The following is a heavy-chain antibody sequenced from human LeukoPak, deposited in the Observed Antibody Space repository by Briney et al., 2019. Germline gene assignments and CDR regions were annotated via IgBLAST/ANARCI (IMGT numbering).Heavy chain of an antibody. CDR2: INHSGST. D-gene: IGHD4-23*01. CDR3: ATYSGNSGLRY. CDR1: GGSFSGYY. Sequence: SETLSLTCAVYGGSFSGYYWSWIRQPPGKGLEWIGEINHSGSTNYNPSLKSRVTISVDTSKNQFSLELRSVTAADTAVYYCATYSGNSGLRYWGQGTLVTVSS. J-gene: IGHJ4*02. V-gene: IGHV4-34*01.